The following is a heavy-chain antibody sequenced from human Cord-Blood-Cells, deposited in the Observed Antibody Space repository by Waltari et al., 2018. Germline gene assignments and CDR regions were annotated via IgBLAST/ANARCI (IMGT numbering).Heavy chain of an antibody. J-gene: IGHJ4*02. V-gene: IGHV4-59*01. D-gene: IGHD2-21*02. Sequence: QVQLQESGPGLVKPSETLSLTCTVSGGSISSYYWSWIRQPPGKGLEWIGYIYYSGSTNYNPSFKSRVTISVDTSKNQFSLKLSSVTAADTAVYYCARAEPTAILDYWGQGTLVTVSS. CDR3: ARAEPTAILDY. CDR1: GGSISSYY. CDR2: IYYSGST.